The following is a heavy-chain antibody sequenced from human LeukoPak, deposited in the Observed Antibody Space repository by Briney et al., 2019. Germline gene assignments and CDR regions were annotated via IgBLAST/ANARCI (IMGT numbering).Heavy chain of an antibody. CDR1: GFTFSSYW. J-gene: IGHJ6*03. D-gene: IGHD1-26*01. CDR3: ARDPYSGNYGPYYYYYMDV. CDR2: IKQDGSEK. V-gene: IGHV3-7*01. Sequence: GGSLRLSCAASGFTFSSYWMSWVRQAPGKGLEWVANIKQDGSEKYYVDSVKGRFTISRDNAKNSLYLQMDSLRVEGTAVYYCARDPYSGNYGPYYYYYMDVWGKGTTVTISS.